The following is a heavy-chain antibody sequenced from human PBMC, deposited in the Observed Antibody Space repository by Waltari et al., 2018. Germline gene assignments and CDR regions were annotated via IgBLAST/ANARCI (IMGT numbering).Heavy chain of an antibody. CDR2: VCYGGWSGT. CDR1: GFIFSTYW. V-gene: IGHV3-74*01. Sequence: EVQLVESGGGLVQPGGSLRLSCEASGFIFSTYWMHWVRQAPGKGLVGVLRVCYGGWSGTSYADSVKGRFTISRDNAKNTLYLQMNSLRAEDTGVYYCARDHYYSKDVWGTGTTVTVSS. J-gene: IGHJ6*04. CDR3: ARDHYYSKDV.